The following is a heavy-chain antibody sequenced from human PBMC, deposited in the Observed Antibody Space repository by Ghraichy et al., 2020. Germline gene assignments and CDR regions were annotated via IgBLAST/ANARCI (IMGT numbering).Heavy chain of an antibody. Sequence: ASVKVSCKPSGYTFTDYYIHWVRQAPGQGHEWMGWINPNSGGTYYAEKFQGRVTMTRDTSISTAYMELSRLTSDDAAVYYCARDKSGSYEAWGQGTLVTVSS. CDR2: INPNSGGT. V-gene: IGHV1-2*02. J-gene: IGHJ5*02. D-gene: IGHD1-26*01. CDR3: ARDKSGSYEA. CDR1: GYTFTDYY.